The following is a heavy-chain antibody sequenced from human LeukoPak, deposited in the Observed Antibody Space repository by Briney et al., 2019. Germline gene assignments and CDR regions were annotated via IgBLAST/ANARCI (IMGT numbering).Heavy chain of an antibody. CDR2: IHSNGGA. J-gene: IGHJ5*02. Sequence: SETLSLTCTVSGGSISNYYWSWIRQPPGKGLEWIGFIHSNGGANYNASLNSRATISRDTSRSQVSLKLTSVTAADTAVYYCASSNLGSLGQFDPWGQGTLDTVSS. CDR3: ASSNLGSLGQFDP. D-gene: IGHD3-10*01. CDR1: GGSISNYY. V-gene: IGHV4-59*01.